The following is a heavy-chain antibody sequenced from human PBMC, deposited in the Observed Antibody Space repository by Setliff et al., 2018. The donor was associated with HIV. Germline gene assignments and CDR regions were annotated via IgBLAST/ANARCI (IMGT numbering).Heavy chain of an antibody. J-gene: IGHJ3*02. Sequence: GGSLRLSCAASGFTVSSNYMNWVRQAPGKGLEWVSIIYSGGTTYYADSVKGRFTISRDNAKNTLYLQMNSLRAEDTAVYYCARDRDYDFWSGYYSNDAFDIWGQGATVTVSS. CDR3: ARDRDYDFWSGYYSNDAFDI. V-gene: IGHV3-66*01. D-gene: IGHD3-3*01. CDR2: IYSGGTT. CDR1: GFTVSSNY.